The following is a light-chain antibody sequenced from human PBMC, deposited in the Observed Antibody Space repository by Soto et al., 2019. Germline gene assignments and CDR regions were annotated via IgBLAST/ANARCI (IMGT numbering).Light chain of an antibody. CDR3: QQYNSWPIT. CDR1: QSVSSY. V-gene: IGKV3-11*01. CDR2: DAF. J-gene: IGKJ5*01. Sequence: EIVLTQPPATLSLSPGERATLSCRASQSVSSYLAWYQQKPGQAPRLLIYDAFNRATGIPARFSGSGSGTEFTLTISDLQSEDFAVYYCQQYNSWPITFGQGTRLEIK.